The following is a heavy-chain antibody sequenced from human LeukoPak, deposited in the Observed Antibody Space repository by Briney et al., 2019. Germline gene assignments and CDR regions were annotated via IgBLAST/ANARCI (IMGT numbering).Heavy chain of an antibody. J-gene: IGHJ6*03. CDR3: ARLYDSSGYYSYYYYMDV. CDR1: GGSISSHY. Sequence: PSETLSLTCTVSGGSISSHYWSWIRQPPGKGLEWIGYIYYSGSTYYNPSLKSRVTISVDTSKNQFSLKLSSVTAADTAVYYCARLYDSSGYYSYYYYMDVWGKGTTVTVSS. CDR2: IYYSGST. V-gene: IGHV4-59*11. D-gene: IGHD3-22*01.